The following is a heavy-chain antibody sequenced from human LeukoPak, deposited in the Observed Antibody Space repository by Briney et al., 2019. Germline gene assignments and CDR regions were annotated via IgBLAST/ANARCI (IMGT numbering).Heavy chain of an antibody. D-gene: IGHD2-15*01. Sequence: ASVKVSCKASGYTFTSYDINWVRQATGQGPEWMGWMNTNSGNTGYAQKFQGRVTMTRNTSISTAYMELSSLRSEDTAVYYCAREMAGYCSGGGCWGQGTLVTVSS. J-gene: IGHJ4*02. CDR3: AREMAGYCSGGGC. CDR1: GYTFTSYD. CDR2: MNTNSGNT. V-gene: IGHV1-8*01.